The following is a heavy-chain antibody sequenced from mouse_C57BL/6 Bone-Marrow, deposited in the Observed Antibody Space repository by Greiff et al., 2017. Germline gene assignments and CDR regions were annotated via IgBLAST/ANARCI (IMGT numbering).Heavy chain of an antibody. CDR1: GYTFTSYW. Sequence: QVQLQQSGAELVKPGASVKMSCKASGYTFTSYWITWVKQRPGQGLEWIGDIYPGSGSTNYNEKFKSKAKLTVDTSSSTAYMQLSSLTSEDSAVYYCSRPYYSNYWYFYVWGTGTTVTVSS. CDR3: SRPYYSNYWYFYV. CDR2: IYPGSGST. D-gene: IGHD2-5*01. J-gene: IGHJ1*03. V-gene: IGHV1-55*01.